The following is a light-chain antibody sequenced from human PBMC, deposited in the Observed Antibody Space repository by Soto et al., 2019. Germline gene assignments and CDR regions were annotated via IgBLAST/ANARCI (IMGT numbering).Light chain of an antibody. Sequence: IVLTQSPATLSLSPGERVSLSCRASQTVGKDLAWYQVRPGQAPKLLIFDASTRATGVPPRFSGSRFGSEFTLTISSLDPEDFALYYCQQRSAWPFTFGGGTSVLIK. CDR1: QTVGKD. CDR3: QQRSAWPFT. CDR2: DAS. J-gene: IGKJ4*01. V-gene: IGKV3-11*01.